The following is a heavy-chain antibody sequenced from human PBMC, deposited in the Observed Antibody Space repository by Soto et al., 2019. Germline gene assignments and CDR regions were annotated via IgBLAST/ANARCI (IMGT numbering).Heavy chain of an antibody. D-gene: IGHD4-17*01. J-gene: IGHJ1*01. CDR2: ISPLKGRT. CDR3: AMDYGDRPEYFKH. Sequence: QVQLVQSGPDLKRPGASMKVSCKASGYTFTSYGISWVRQAPGQGLEWMAWISPLKGRTQYSQKAQGRVTLSTDTSVNTAYMEMTTLRVDDTAVYYCAMDYGDRPEYFKHWGQGTLVTVS. V-gene: IGHV1-18*04. CDR1: GYTFTSYG.